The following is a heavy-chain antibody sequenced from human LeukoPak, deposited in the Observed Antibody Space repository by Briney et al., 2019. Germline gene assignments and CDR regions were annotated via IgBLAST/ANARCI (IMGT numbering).Heavy chain of an antibody. D-gene: IGHD3-22*01. CDR2: IYPGDSNS. J-gene: IGHJ4*02. Sequence: PGESLRISCEGSGYTFSTYWIGWVRQMPGKGLEWMGVIYPGDSNSRYSPSFQGQVSISADQSIHTAYLQWSSLKASDTAMYYCARLSPDYYDSSAYYPPDYWGQGTLVTVSS. CDR1: GYTFSTYW. CDR3: ARLSPDYYDSSAYYPPDY. V-gene: IGHV5-51*01.